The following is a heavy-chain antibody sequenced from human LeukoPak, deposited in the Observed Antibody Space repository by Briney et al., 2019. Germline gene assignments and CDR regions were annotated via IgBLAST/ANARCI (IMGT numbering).Heavy chain of an antibody. Sequence: GGSLRLSCAASGFTFSSYATSWVRQAPGEGLEWVSAISGSGGSTYYADSVKGRFTISRDNSKNTLYLQMNSLRAEDTAVYYFARGGSGYDYFTFDYWGQGTLVSVSS. V-gene: IGHV3-23*01. J-gene: IGHJ4*02. D-gene: IGHD5-12*01. CDR2: ISGSGGST. CDR1: GFTFSSYA. CDR3: ARGGSGYDYFTFDY.